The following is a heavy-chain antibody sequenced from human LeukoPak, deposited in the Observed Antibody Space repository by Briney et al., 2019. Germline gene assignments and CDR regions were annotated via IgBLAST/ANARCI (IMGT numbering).Heavy chain of an antibody. J-gene: IGHJ4*02. V-gene: IGHV3-21*01. CDR3: ARQRVNQQLVYYFDY. CDR2: ISSSSSYI. CDR1: GFTFSSYS. D-gene: IGHD6-13*01. Sequence: GGSLRLSCAASGFTFSSYSMNWVRQAPGKGLEWVSSISSSSSYIYYADSVKGRFTISRDNVKNSLYLQMNSLRAEDTAVYYCARQRVNQQLVYYFDYWGQGTLVTVSS.